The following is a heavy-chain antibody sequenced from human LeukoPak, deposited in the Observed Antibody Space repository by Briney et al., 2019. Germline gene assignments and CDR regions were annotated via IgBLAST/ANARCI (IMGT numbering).Heavy chain of an antibody. D-gene: IGHD4/OR15-4a*01. J-gene: IGHJ4*02. CDR3: ARRAGAYSHPYDY. CDR2: MSSDGGSA. CDR1: GFTFSSYA. V-gene: IGHV3-64*01. Sequence: PGGSLRLSCAASGFTFSSYAMHWVRQAPGKGLEYVSSMSSDGGSAYYINSVKGRFTISRDNSKNTLYLQTNSLRAEDTAVYYCARRAGAYSHPYDYWGQGTLVTVSS.